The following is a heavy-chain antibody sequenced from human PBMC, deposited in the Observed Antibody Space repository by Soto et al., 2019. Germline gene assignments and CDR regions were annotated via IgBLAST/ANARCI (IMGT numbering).Heavy chain of an antibody. D-gene: IGHD6-19*01. CDR1: GFTFSSYG. Sequence: QVQLVESGGGVVQPGRSLRLSCEASGFTFSSYGMHWVRQAPGKGLEWVAVIWYDGSNKYYADSVKGRFTISRDNSKNTLYLQMNSLRAEDTAVYYCARGYSSGWYYFDYWGQGTLVTVSS. CDR2: IWYDGSNK. J-gene: IGHJ4*02. CDR3: ARGYSSGWYYFDY. V-gene: IGHV3-33*01.